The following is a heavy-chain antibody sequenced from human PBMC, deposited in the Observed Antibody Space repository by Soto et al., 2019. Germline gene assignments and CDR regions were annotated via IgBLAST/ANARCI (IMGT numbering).Heavy chain of an antibody. CDR2: ISYDGSNK. Sequence: GESLRLSCAASGFTFSSYGMHWVRQAPGKGLEWVAVISYDGSNKYYADSVKGRFTISRDNSKNTLYLQMNSLRAEDTAVYYCAKDQGDYYYYYGMDVWGQGTTVTVSS. J-gene: IGHJ6*02. CDR1: GFTFSSYG. D-gene: IGHD3-16*01. V-gene: IGHV3-30*18. CDR3: AKDQGDYYYYYGMDV.